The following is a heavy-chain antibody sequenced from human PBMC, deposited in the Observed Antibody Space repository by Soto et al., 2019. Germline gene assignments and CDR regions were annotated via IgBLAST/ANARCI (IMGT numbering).Heavy chain of an antibody. Sequence: QVQLVQSGAEVKKPGSSVKVSCKASGGTFSSYAISWVRQAPGQGLEWMGGIIPIFGTANYAQKFQGRVTITADESTSTAYMELSSLRSEDTAVYYCARDRFTIVRGLLGYWGQGTLVTVSS. CDR3: ARDRFTIVRGLLGY. J-gene: IGHJ4*02. CDR2: IIPIFGTA. V-gene: IGHV1-69*01. D-gene: IGHD3-10*01. CDR1: GGTFSSYA.